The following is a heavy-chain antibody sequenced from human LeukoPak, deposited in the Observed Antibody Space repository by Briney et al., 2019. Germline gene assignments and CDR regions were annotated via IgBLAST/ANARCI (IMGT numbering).Heavy chain of an antibody. Sequence: ASVKVSCTASGYTFTGYYMHWVRQAPGQGLEWMGWINPNSGGTNYAQKFQGRVTMTRDTSISTAYMELSRLRSDDTAVYYCARDSAMYYYGSGRTSRYYYYYMDVWGKGTTVTISS. CDR3: ARDSAMYYYGSGRTSRYYYYYMDV. CDR1: GYTFTGYY. CDR2: INPNSGGT. V-gene: IGHV1-2*02. D-gene: IGHD3-10*01. J-gene: IGHJ6*03.